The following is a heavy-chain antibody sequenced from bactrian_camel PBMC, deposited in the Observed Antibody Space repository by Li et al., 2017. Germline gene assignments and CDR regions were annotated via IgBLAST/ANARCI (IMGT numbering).Heavy chain of an antibody. CDR2: IEGYSDT. Sequence: QLVESGGGLVQAGGSLRLSCATSGFTFSSYWMYWVRQAPGKGLEWVSTIEGYSDTYYPDSVKGRFTISRDNAKDMVYLQMNSLKPEDTAMYYCKKDDLLGQGTQVTVS. V-gene: IGHV3S6*01. J-gene: IGHJ4*01. D-gene: IGHD1*01. CDR1: GFTFSSYW.